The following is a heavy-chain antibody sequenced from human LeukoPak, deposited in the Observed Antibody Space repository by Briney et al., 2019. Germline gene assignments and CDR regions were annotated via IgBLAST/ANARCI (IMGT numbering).Heavy chain of an antibody. V-gene: IGHV3-7*01. CDR3: ARDHYGSGSYYSDY. J-gene: IGHJ4*02. Sequence: GGSLRLSCAASGFTVSSNYMSWVRQAPGKGLEWVANIKQDGSEKYYVDSVKGRFTISRDNAKNSLYLQMNSLRAGDTAVYYCARDHYGSGSYYSDYWGQGTLVTVSS. CDR2: IKQDGSEK. CDR1: GFTVSSNY. D-gene: IGHD3-10*01.